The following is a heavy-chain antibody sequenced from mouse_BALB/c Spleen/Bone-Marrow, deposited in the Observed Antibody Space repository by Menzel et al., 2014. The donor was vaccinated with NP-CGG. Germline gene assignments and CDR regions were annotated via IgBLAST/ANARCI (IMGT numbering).Heavy chain of an antibody. Sequence: EVKLVESGAELVRSGASVKLSCTASGINIKDYYMHWVKQRPEQGLEWIGWIDPENGDTEYAPKFQGKATMTADTSSNTAYLQFSSLTSEDTAVYYCNGNYYAMDYWGRGTSVTVSS. D-gene: IGHD2-1*01. J-gene: IGHJ4*01. CDR1: GINIKDYY. V-gene: IGHV14-4*02. CDR3: NGNYYAMDY. CDR2: IDPENGDT.